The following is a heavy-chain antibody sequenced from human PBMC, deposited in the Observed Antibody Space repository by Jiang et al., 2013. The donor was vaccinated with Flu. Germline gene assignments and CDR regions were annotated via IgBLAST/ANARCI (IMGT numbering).Heavy chain of an antibody. V-gene: IGHV3-9*01. CDR1: GFLFRDFA. CDR3: AKKGYSSLIGYYNGMDV. D-gene: IGHD3-9*01. J-gene: IGHJ6*02. CDR2: ISWSSSDI. Sequence: VQLVESGGRLVQPGESLTLSCTASGFLFRDFAMHWVRQAPGKGLEWVSGISWSSSDIAYSDSVKGRFTISRDNAANSLYLQMSSLRAEDTALYYCAKKGYSSLIGYYNGMDVWGLGTTVTVSS.